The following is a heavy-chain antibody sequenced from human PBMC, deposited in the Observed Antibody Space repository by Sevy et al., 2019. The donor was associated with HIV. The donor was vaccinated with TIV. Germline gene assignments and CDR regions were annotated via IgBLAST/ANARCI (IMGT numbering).Heavy chain of an antibody. J-gene: IGHJ3*01. D-gene: IGHD2-15*01. CDR2: MGSDGTTK. CDR3: AATSGTWDDAFDL. V-gene: IGHV3-48*01. CDR1: GFTFSSLS. Sequence: GGSLRLSCEASGFTFSSLSMSWVRQAPGKGLEWVSYMGSDGTTKHYAGSMRGRFTISRDNAKNSLYLQINSLRAEDTAVYYCAATSGTWDDAFDLWGQGTMVTVSS.